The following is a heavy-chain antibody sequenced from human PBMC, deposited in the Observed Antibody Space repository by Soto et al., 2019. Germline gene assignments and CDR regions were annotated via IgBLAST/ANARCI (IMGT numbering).Heavy chain of an antibody. D-gene: IGHD3-10*01. CDR2: ISGSGGST. Sequence: GGSLRLSCAASGFTFSSYAMSWVRQAPGKGLEWVSAISGSGGSTYYADSVKGRFTISRDNSKNTLYLQMNSLRAEDTAVYYCAKGLLLWFGESYYFDYWGQGTLVTVSS. V-gene: IGHV3-23*01. CDR3: AKGLLLWFGESYYFDY. J-gene: IGHJ4*02. CDR1: GFTFSSYA.